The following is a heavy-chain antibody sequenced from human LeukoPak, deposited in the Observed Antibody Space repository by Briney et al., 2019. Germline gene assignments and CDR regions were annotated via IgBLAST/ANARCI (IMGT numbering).Heavy chain of an antibody. D-gene: IGHD3-16*01. CDR1: GYTFTDYY. CDR2: INPNSGDT. CDR3: ARDVWGVGAPRLDY. V-gene: IGHV1-2*02. J-gene: IGHJ4*02. Sequence: GSVKRSCKASGYTFTDYYMHWVRQAPGQGLEWVGWINPNSGDTNFAQKFQGRVTMTRDTSNSTAYMELSRLRSDDTAVYYCARDVWGVGAPRLDYWGQGTLVTVSS.